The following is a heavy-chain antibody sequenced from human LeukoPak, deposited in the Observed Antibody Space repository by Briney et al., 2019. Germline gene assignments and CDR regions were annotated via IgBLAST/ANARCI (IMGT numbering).Heavy chain of an antibody. D-gene: IGHD3-10*01. CDR2: ISSSSSYI. J-gene: IGHJ4*02. V-gene: IGHV3-21*01. CDR3: ARDGVWLGSTLGY. CDR1: GFTFSSYS. Sequence: PGGSLRLSCAASGFTFSSYSMNWVRQAPGKGLEWVSSISSSSSYIYYADSVKGRFTISRDNAKNSLYLQMNSLRAEDTAVYYCARDGVWLGSTLGYWGQGTLVTVSS.